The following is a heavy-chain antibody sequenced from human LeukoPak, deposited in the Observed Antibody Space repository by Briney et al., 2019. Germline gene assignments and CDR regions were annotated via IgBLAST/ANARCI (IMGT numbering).Heavy chain of an antibody. V-gene: IGHV3-15*01. CDR2: IKNRAGGGST. CDR1: GFTVSDAW. Sequence: GGSLRLSCAASGFTVSDAWMSWVRQAPGKGLEWVGRIKNRAGGGSTDYAAPVKGRFTISRDDSKNTLYLQMNSLKPEDTAVYYCASEDPWLPVKEITFWGQGTLVTVSS. J-gene: IGHJ4*02. CDR3: ASEDPWLPVKEITF. D-gene: IGHD5-12*01.